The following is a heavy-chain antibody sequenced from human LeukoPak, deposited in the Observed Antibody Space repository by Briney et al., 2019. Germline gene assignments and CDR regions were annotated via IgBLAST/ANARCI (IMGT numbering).Heavy chain of an antibody. CDR1: GDSITSSGSS. CDR3: AREYRAGSFYGDNWFDP. D-gene: IGHD3-10*01. J-gene: IGHJ5*02. V-gene: IGHV4-30-2*01. Sequence: SETLSLTCAVSGDSITSSGSSWSWIRQPLGKGLEWIGYIYHSGGAYYNPSLKSRVTISLDRSKNQFSLKLNSVTAADTAVYFCAREYRAGSFYGDNWFDPWGQGTLVTVSS. CDR2: IYHSGGA.